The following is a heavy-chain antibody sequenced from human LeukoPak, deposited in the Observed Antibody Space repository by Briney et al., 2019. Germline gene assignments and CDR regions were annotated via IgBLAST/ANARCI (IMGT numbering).Heavy chain of an antibody. CDR2: IGGSGGST. CDR3: AKGMTTVTLSDY. Sequence: PGVSLRLSCAASGFTFSDYAMSWVRQAPGKGLEWVSGIGGSGGSTYYADSVKGRFTISRDNSKNTLYLQMNSLRAEDTAVYYCAKGMTTVTLSDYWGQGTLVTVSS. CDR1: GFTFSDYA. D-gene: IGHD4-17*01. V-gene: IGHV3-23*01. J-gene: IGHJ4*02.